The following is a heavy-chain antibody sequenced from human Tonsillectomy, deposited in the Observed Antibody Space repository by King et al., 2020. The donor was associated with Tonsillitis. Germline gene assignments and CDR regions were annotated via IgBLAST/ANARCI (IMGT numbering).Heavy chain of an antibody. CDR2: IDWDDDK. V-gene: IGHV2-70*11. CDR1: GFSLSTSGMC. Sequence: TLKESGPALVKPPQTLTLTCTFSGFSLSTSGMCVSWIRQPPGKALEWLARIDWDDDKYYSTSLKTRLTISKDTSKNQVVLTMTNMDPVDTATYYCARSRQTYYYDSSGYPYYFDYWGQGTLVTVSS. J-gene: IGHJ4*02. CDR3: ARSRQTYYYDSSGYPYYFDY. D-gene: IGHD3-22*01.